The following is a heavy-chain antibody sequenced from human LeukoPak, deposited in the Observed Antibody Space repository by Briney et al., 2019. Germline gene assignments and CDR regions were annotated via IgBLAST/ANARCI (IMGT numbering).Heavy chain of an antibody. CDR2: MYTSGST. Sequence: PSQTLSLTYPVAGGSISSGSYYWSWIRQPAGKGLEWIGRMYTSGSTNYNPSLKSRVTISLDTSKNQFSLKLSSVTAADTAVYYCARGTGGGYNYDFFHYWGQGTLVTVSS. J-gene: IGHJ4*02. CDR1: GGSISSGSYY. CDR3: ARGTGGGYNYDFFHY. V-gene: IGHV4-61*02. D-gene: IGHD5-24*01.